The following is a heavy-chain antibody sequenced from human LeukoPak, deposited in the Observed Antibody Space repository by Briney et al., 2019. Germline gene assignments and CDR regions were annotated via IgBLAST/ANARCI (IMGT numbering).Heavy chain of an antibody. J-gene: IGHJ5*02. CDR2: INSGGTT. V-gene: IGHV3-66*01. D-gene: IGHD3-16*02. CDR3: ARDVQLSS. Sequence: GGSLRLSCAASGFTVSSNYMSWVRQAPGKGLEWVSVINSGGTTYYADSVKGRFTISRDNSKNTLHLQMNSLRAGDTAVYFCARDVQLSSWGQGTLVTVSS. CDR1: GFTVSSNY.